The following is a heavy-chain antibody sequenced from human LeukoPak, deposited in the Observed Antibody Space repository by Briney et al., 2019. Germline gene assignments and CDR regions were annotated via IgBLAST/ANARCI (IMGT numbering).Heavy chain of an antibody. V-gene: IGHV4-38-2*02. D-gene: IGHD3-10*01. Sequence: SETLSLTCTVSGYSISSGYYWGWIRQPPGKGLEWIGSIYHSGSTYYNPSLKSRVTISVDTSKNQFSLKLSSVTAADTAVFYCARSRHYYGSGRLEYFQHWGQGTLVTVSS. CDR1: GYSISSGYY. J-gene: IGHJ1*01. CDR2: IYHSGST. CDR3: ARSRHYYGSGRLEYFQH.